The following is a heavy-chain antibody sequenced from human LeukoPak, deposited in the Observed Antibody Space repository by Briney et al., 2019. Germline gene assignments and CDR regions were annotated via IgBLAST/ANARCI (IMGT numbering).Heavy chain of an antibody. V-gene: IGHV4-38-2*02. Sequence: SETLSLTCTVSGYSISSGSFWGWIRQPPGKGLEWIGSIYHSGSTYYNPSLKSRVTISVDTSKNQFSLKLTSVTAADTAVHYCANSRGLTHYFDDWGQGTLVTVSS. CDR1: GYSISSGSF. CDR3: ANSRGLTHYFDD. CDR2: IYHSGST. J-gene: IGHJ4*02. D-gene: IGHD3-10*01.